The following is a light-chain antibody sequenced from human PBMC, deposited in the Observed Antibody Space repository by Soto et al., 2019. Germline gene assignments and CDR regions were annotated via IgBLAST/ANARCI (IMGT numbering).Light chain of an antibody. CDR3: QQYNDWPIT. CDR2: GAS. J-gene: IGKJ5*01. CDR1: QSVSSN. V-gene: IGKV3-15*01. Sequence: EIVMTQSPATLSVSPGERATLSCRASQSVSSNLAWYQQKPGQAPRLLIYGASTRATGIPARFSGSGSGTEFTLTISSLQSEDSAVYLCQQYNDWPITFGQGIRLEI.